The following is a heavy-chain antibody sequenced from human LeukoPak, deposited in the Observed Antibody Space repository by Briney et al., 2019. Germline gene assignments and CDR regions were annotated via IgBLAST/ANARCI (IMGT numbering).Heavy chain of an antibody. D-gene: IGHD3-3*01. Sequence: PSEALLLTCTVPGDSISSSSYSSGWIRQPPGKGLEWIGSIYYSGSTYYNPSLKSRVTISVDTSKNQFSLKLSSVTAADTAVYYCARVSSHYDFWSGYPYYYYYYMDVWGKGSTVTVSS. CDR1: GDSISSSSYS. J-gene: IGHJ6*03. V-gene: IGHV4-39*07. CDR3: ARVSSHYDFWSGYPYYYYYYMDV. CDR2: IYYSGST.